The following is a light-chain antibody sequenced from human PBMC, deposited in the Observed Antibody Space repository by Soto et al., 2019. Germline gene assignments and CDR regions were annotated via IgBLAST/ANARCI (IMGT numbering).Light chain of an antibody. J-gene: IGKJ5*01. CDR1: QSIGRF. Sequence: DIQMTQSPSTLSASVGDRFTITCRASQSIGRFLAWYQHQPGKAPKLLIYDASTLESGVPSRFSGTGSGTDFTLTISSLQPEDFATYYCQQSYTGITFGQGTRLEIK. CDR3: QQSYTGIT. V-gene: IGKV1-5*01. CDR2: DAS.